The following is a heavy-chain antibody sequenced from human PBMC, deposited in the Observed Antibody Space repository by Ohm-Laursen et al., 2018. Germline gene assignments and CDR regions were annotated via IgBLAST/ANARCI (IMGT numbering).Heavy chain of an antibody. Sequence: SLRLSCAASGFTFSSYAMSWVRQAPGKGLEWVSAISGSGGSTYYADSVKGRFTISRDNSKNTLYLQMNSLRAGDTAVYYCAKVELWVLLPPHQWGQGTLVTVSS. CDR3: AKVELWVLLPPHQ. D-gene: IGHD1-26*01. V-gene: IGHV3-23*01. J-gene: IGHJ4*02. CDR1: GFTFSSYA. CDR2: ISGSGGST.